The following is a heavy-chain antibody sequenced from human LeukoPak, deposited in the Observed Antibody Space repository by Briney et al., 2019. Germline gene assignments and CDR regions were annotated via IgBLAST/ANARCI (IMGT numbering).Heavy chain of an antibody. J-gene: IGHJ4*02. CDR1: GGSISSSSYY. Sequence: SETLSLTCTVSGGSISSSSYYWGWIRQPPGKGLEWIGSIYYSGSTYYNPSLKSRVTISVDTSKNQFSLKLSSVTAADTAVYYCARGGQWLSAWGQGTLVTVSS. V-gene: IGHV4-39*07. CDR2: IYYSGST. CDR3: ARGGQWLSA. D-gene: IGHD6-19*01.